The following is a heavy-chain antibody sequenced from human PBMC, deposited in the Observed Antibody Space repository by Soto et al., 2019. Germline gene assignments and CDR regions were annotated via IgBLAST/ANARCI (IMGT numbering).Heavy chain of an antibody. CDR2: ILPILVRP. CDR1: GSNFSGHT. D-gene: IGHD6-19*01. V-gene: IGHV1-69*06. J-gene: IGHJ4*02. Sequence: SVKVSCKTSGSNFSGHTFNWVRRAPGQSLEWMGGILPILVRPNYAPKFQGRLTITADKSTTTVYMELSSLKSDDTAVYYCARAKRVDAVAGPFDYWGQGTLVTVSS. CDR3: ARAKRVDAVAGPFDY.